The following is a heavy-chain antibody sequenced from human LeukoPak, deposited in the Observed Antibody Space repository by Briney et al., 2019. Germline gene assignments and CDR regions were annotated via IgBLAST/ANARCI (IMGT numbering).Heavy chain of an antibody. D-gene: IGHD2-21*01. CDR3: GRRFCNSCPLDF. V-gene: IGHV3-66*04. CDR1: GFNVTTNN. CDR2: FHAGGGP. J-gene: IGHJ4*02. Sequence: GGSLRLSCVGSGFNVTTNNMYWVRQAPGKVLECVSAFHAGGGPDYADSVRDRFTISRDNSKNTLYLQMNSLRAEDTAVYFCGRRFCNSCPLDFWGQGTLVTVSS.